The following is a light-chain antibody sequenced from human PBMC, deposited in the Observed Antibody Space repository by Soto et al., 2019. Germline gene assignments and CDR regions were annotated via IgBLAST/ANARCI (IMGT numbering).Light chain of an antibody. CDR3: QQYGSSRT. CDR2: GAS. J-gene: IGKJ1*01. Sequence: EIVLTQSPGSLSLSPGERATLSCRASQSVSSRFLAWYQQKPGQAPRLLMYGASSRATGIPDRFSGGGSGTDFTLTISRLEPEDFAVYYCQQYGSSRTFGQGTKVDIK. V-gene: IGKV3-20*01. CDR1: QSVSSRF.